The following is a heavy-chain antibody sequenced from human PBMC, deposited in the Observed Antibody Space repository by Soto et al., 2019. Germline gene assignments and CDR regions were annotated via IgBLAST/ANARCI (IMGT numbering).Heavy chain of an antibody. D-gene: IGHD3-3*01. Sequence: SVKVSCKASGDTFSSYAISWVRQAPGQGLEWMGGIIPIFGTANYAQKFQGRVTITADKSTSTAYMELSSLRSEDTAVYYCARGSITIFGVVPPDDYWGQGTLVTVSS. CDR3: ARGSITIFGVVPPDDY. J-gene: IGHJ4*02. CDR1: GDTFSSYA. CDR2: IIPIFGTA. V-gene: IGHV1-69*06.